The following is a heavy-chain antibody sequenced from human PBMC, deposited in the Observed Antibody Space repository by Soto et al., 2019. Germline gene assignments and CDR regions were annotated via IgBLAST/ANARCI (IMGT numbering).Heavy chain of an antibody. Sequence: SETLSLTCAVSSGSISSSNWWSWVRQPPGKGMERIGEIYHSGSTNYNPSLKSRVNISVDKSKNQFSLKLSSVTAADTAVYYCFRKNNVVVTAIGVGYFDYWGQGTLVTVSS. J-gene: IGHJ4*02. D-gene: IGHD2-21*02. CDR1: SGSISSSNW. V-gene: IGHV4-4*02. CDR3: FRKNNVVVTAIGVGYFDY. CDR2: IYHSGST.